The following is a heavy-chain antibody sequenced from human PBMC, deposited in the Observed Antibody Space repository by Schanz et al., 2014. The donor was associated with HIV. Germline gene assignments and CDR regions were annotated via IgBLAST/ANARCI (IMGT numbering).Heavy chain of an antibody. CDR3: AKDRAPGIEVAGTFDN. V-gene: IGHV3-21*04. CDR1: GFTFSDAW. D-gene: IGHD6-19*01. CDR2: ISSSSSYI. J-gene: IGHJ4*02. Sequence: VQLMESGGGPEKPGGSLRLSCAVSGFTFSDAWMNWVRQAPGKGLEWVSSISSSSSYIYYADSMKGRFTISRDNAKNSLYLQMNSLRAEDTAVYYCAKDRAPGIEVAGTFDNWGQGILVTVSS.